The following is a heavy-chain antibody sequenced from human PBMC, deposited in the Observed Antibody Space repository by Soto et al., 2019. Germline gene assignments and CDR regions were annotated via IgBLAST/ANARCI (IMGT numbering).Heavy chain of an antibody. D-gene: IGHD3-22*01. J-gene: IGHJ4*02. V-gene: IGHV4-31*03. Sequence: QVQLQESGPGLVKPSQTLSLTCSVSGGSINSGGYYWTWIRQHPGKGLEWIGNIFYSGSTSYNPSLKSRLTISIDTSKTHFSLKLSSVTAADTAVYYCAINSISKKIDYWGQGTLVTVSS. CDR3: AINSISKKIDY. CDR1: GGSINSGGYY. CDR2: IFYSGST.